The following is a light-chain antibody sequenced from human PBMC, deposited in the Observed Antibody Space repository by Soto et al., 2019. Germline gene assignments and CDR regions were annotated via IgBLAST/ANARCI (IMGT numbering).Light chain of an antibody. V-gene: IGKV3-11*01. CDR3: EQRSTWPWT. CDR2: DAS. CDR1: QSVSNF. J-gene: IGKJ1*01. Sequence: EIVLTQSPATLSLSPGERATLSCRASQSVSNFLAWYQQKPGQAPRLLISDASNRATGIPGRFSGSGSGKDFSLTISSLEPEDFAVYYCEQRSTWPWTFGQGTKVEIK.